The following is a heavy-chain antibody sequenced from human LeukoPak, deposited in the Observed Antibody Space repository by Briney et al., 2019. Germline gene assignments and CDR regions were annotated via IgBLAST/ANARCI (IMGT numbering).Heavy chain of an antibody. D-gene: IGHD3-10*01. CDR2: ISSSGSTI. Sequence: PGRSLRLSCAASGFTFSSYGMHWVRQAPGKGLEWVSYISSSGSTIYYADSVKGRFTISRDNAKNSLYLQMNSLRAEDTAVYYCASGEGLWFGESGDAFDIWGQGTMVTVSS. J-gene: IGHJ3*02. V-gene: IGHV3-48*04. CDR3: ASGEGLWFGESGDAFDI. CDR1: GFTFSSYG.